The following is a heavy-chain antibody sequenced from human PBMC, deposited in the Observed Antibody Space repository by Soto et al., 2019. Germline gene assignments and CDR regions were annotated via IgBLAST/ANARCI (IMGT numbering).Heavy chain of an antibody. D-gene: IGHD2-2*01. J-gene: IGHJ6*02. CDR3: ARSVSFRYQLLKRGMDV. Sequence: QVQLVQSGAEVKKPGSSVQVCCKASGGTVSSYAISWVRQAPGQRLEWMGGIIPIFGTANYAQKFQGRVTITADESTSTAYMELSSLRTEDTAVYYCARSVSFRYQLLKRGMDVWGQGTTVTVSS. CDR2: IIPIFGTA. V-gene: IGHV1-69*01. CDR1: GGTVSSYA.